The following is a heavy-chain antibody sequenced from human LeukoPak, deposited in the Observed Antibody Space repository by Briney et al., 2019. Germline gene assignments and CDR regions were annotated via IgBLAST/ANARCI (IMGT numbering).Heavy chain of an antibody. J-gene: IGHJ6*03. Sequence: GGSLRLSCAASGFTFSSYAMSWVRQAPGKGLEWVSAISGSGGSTYYADSVKGRFTISRDNSKNTLYLQMNSLRAEDTAVYYCARDGFYCSSTSCYRSPAEGAARGYYYYMDVWGKGTTVTVSS. CDR3: ARDGFYCSSTSCYRSPAEGAARGYYYYMDV. CDR2: ISGSGGST. V-gene: IGHV3-23*01. CDR1: GFTFSSYA. D-gene: IGHD2-2*02.